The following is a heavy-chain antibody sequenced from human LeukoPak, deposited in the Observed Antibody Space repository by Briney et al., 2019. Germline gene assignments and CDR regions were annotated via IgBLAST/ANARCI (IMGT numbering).Heavy chain of an antibody. CDR3: ARSGSDAFDV. Sequence: ASVKVSCKASGYTFTGYYMHWVRQAPGQGLEWMGWIYPNSGDTKYAQKFQGRVTVTRDMSISTAFMEVSRLTSDDTAVYYCARSGSDAFDVWGQGTMVTVSS. V-gene: IGHV1-2*02. CDR1: GYTFTGYY. CDR2: IYPNSGDT. D-gene: IGHD1-26*01. J-gene: IGHJ3*01.